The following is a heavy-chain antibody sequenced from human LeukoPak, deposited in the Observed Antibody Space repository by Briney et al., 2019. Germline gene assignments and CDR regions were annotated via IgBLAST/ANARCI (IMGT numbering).Heavy chain of an antibody. Sequence: AGSLRLSCAASGFTFSSYWMSWVRQAPGKGLEWVANIKQDGSEKKYVDSLKGRFTNSRDNAKNSLYLQMNSLRAEDTAVYYCARGDYADYEWGQGTLVTVSS. CDR1: GFTFSSYW. CDR2: IKQDGSEK. J-gene: IGHJ4*02. D-gene: IGHD4-17*01. CDR3: ARGDYADYE. V-gene: IGHV3-7*04.